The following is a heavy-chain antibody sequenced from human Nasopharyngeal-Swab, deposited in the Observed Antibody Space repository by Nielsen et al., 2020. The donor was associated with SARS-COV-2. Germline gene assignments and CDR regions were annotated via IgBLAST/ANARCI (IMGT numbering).Heavy chain of an antibody. CDR2: ISSSSSTI. CDR1: GFTFSSYS. CDR3: AREDYDTHYVYFQH. Sequence: GESLKISCAASGFTFSSYSMNWVRQAPGKGLERVSYISSSSSTIYYADSVKGRFTISRDNSKNTLYLQMNSLRVEDTAIYYCAREDYDTHYVYFQHWGQGTLVTVSS. J-gene: IGHJ1*01. D-gene: IGHD3-9*01. V-gene: IGHV3-48*01.